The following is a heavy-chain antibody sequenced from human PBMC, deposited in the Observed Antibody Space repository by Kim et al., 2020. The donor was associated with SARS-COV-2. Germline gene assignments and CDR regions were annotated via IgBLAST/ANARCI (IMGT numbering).Heavy chain of an antibody. CDR1: GYTFTSYY. CDR2: INPSGGST. D-gene: IGHD3-22*01. V-gene: IGHV1-46*01. J-gene: IGHJ6*02. CDR3: ARDGPFSYYYDSSGYRAPYYYYGMDV. Sequence: ASVKVSCKASGYTFTSYYMHWVRQAPGQGLEWMGIINPSGGSTSYAQKFQGRVTMTRDTSTSTVYMELSSLRSEDTAVYYCARDGPFSYYYDSSGYRAPYYYYGMDVWGQGTTVTVSS.